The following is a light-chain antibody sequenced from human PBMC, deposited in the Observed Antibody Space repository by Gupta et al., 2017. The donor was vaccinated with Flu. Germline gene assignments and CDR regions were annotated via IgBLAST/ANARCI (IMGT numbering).Light chain of an antibody. CDR1: QDISKY. Sequence: PSSLSASVGDRVTITCQVSQDISKYLNWYQQRPGKAPKILIYDASKLETGVPSRFSGSGSGTDFTFTISSLQPEDIATYYCQQDDNLPVTFGGGTKVEIK. CDR2: DAS. J-gene: IGKJ4*01. V-gene: IGKV1-33*01. CDR3: QQDDNLPVT.